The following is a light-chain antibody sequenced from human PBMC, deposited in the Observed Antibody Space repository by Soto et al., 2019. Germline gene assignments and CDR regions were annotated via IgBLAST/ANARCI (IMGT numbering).Light chain of an antibody. CDR3: SAYTV. J-gene: IGLJ2*01. V-gene: IGLV2-14*01. CDR2: EVS. Sequence: QSALTQPASVSGSPGQSITISCTGTSSDVGGYNYVSWYHQHPGKAPKLMIYEVSNRPSGVSNRFSGSKSGNTASLTISGLQADDEADYYCSAYTVCGGGTKVTVL. CDR1: SSDVGGYNY.